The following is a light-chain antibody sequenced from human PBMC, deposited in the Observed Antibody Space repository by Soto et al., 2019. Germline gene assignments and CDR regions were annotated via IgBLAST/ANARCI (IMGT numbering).Light chain of an antibody. J-gene: IGLJ1*01. CDR3: LSKTSTISYV. V-gene: IGLV2-14*01. Sequence: QSALTQAASVSGSPGQSIAISCTGTTSDVGGYNYVSWYQQHPGKVPKLLIHEVSNRPSGVSNRFSGSKSGNTASLTISGLQAEDEADYYCLSKTSTISYVFGTSTKVTVL. CDR1: TSDVGGYNY. CDR2: EVS.